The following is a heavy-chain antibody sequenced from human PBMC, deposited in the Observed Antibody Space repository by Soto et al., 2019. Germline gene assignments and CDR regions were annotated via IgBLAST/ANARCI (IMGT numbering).Heavy chain of an antibody. CDR1: GLTFSDYS. J-gene: IGHJ4*02. Sequence: QVQLVESGGGLVKPGGSLRLSCAASGLTFSDYSMTWIRQVPGKGLEWVSRISRGGGDTEYADAVKGRFTIPRDNAKNLLYLQMDSLRAEDTAVYYCTRGGRSTSYYWYYWGQGTLVTVSS. V-gene: IGHV3-11*06. D-gene: IGHD2-2*01. CDR2: ISRGGGDT. CDR3: TRGGRSTSYYWYY.